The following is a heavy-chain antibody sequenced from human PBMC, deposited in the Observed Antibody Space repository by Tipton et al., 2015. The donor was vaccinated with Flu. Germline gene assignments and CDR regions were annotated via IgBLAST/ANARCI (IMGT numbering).Heavy chain of an antibody. D-gene: IGHD2-8*01. J-gene: IGHJ2*01. Sequence: VQLVQSGAEVKKPGESLMIPCKASGYSFTNYWIGWVRQMPGIGLEWMGIIYPGDSDTRCSPSFQGQVTISADKPISTAYLQWNRLKASDTAMYYCVRHPYCSDAVCPPGYWYFDLWGRGTLVTVSS. V-gene: IGHV5-51*04. CDR3: VRHPYCSDAVCPPGYWYFDL. CDR2: IYPGDSDT. CDR1: GYSFTNYW.